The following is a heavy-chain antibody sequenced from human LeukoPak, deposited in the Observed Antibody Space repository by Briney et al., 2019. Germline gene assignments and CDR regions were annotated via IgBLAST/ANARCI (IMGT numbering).Heavy chain of an antibody. CDR1: GGTFSSYA. D-gene: IGHD1-26*01. CDR3: ARDHLVGARNNAFDI. V-gene: IGHV1-69*04. J-gene: IGHJ3*02. Sequence: SVKVSCKASGGTFSSYAISWVRQAPGQGLEWMGRIIPILGIANYAQKFQGRVTITADKSTSTAYMELSSLRSEDTAVYYCARDHLVGARNNAFDIWGQGTMVTVSS. CDR2: IIPILGIA.